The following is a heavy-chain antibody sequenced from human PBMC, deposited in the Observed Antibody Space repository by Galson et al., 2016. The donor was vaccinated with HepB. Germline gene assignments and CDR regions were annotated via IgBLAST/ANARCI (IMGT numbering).Heavy chain of an antibody. CDR1: GFSLSTSGVG. D-gene: IGHD4-17*01. CDR3: AHRTVTAVTSPFNC. V-gene: IGHV2-5*02. Sequence: PALVTPTQTLTLTCTFSGFSLSTSGVGVGWIRQPPGQALEWLALIYWDDYESYSPSLKSRLTITKDTSKNQLVLNAADMDPVDTATYYCAHRTVTAVTSPFNCWGQGALVTVSS. J-gene: IGHJ4*02. CDR2: IYWDDYE.